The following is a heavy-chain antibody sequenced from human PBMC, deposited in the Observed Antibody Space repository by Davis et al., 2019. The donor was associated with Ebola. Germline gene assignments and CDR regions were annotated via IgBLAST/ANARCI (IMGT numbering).Heavy chain of an antibody. CDR1: GDSVSSNSVA. V-gene: IGHV6-1*01. J-gene: IGHJ4*02. CDR3: ARDYGGPFDY. D-gene: IGHD4-17*01. Sequence: SETLSLTCAISGDSVSSNSVAWDWIRQSSSRGLEWLGRTYYRSKWCNDYAVSVKSRIIINPDTSKNQFSLQLNSVTPEDTAVYYCARDYGGPFDYWGQGTLVTVSS. CDR2: TYYRSKWCN.